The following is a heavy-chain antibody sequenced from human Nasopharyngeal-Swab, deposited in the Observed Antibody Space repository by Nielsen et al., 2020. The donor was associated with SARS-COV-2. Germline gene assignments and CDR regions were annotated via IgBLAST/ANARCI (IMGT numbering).Heavy chain of an antibody. J-gene: IGHJ6*02. CDR1: GFTFSSYA. CDR2: ISYDGSKK. Sequence: GGSLRLSCAASGFTFSSYAMHWVRQAPGKGLEWVAVISYDGSKKYYADSVKGRFTISRDNSKNTLYLQMNILRAEDTAVYYFARDQGSSWYTYYYYYGMDVWGQGTTVTVSS. D-gene: IGHD6-13*01. CDR3: ARDQGSSWYTYYYYYGMDV. V-gene: IGHV3-30-3*01.